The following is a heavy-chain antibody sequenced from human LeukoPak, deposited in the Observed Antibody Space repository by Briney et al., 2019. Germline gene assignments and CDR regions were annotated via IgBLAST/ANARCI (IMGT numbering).Heavy chain of an antibody. D-gene: IGHD4-17*01. CDR1: GFTFSSYA. CDR3: ASSTVTQYYFDY. V-gene: IGHV3-30-3*01. CDR2: ISYDGSNK. J-gene: IGHJ4*02. Sequence: GGSLRLSCAASGFTFSSYAMHWVRQAPGKGLEWVVVISYDGSNKYYADSVKGRFTISRDNSKNTLYLQMNSLRAEDTAVYYYASSTVTQYYFDYWGQGTLVTVSS.